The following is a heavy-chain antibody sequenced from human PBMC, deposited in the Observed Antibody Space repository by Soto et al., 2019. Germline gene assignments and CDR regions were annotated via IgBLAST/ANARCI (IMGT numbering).Heavy chain of an antibody. V-gene: IGHV3-9*01. D-gene: IGHD6-6*01. CDR1: GFTFDDYA. CDR3: AKETEGEYSSSYVEGNWFDP. Sequence: PGGSLRLSCAASGFTFDDYAMHWVRQAPGKGLEWVSGISWNSGSIGYADSVKGRFTISRDNAKNSLYLQMNSLRAEDTALYYCAKETEGEYSSSYVEGNWFDPWGQGTLVTVSS. J-gene: IGHJ5*02. CDR2: ISWNSGSI.